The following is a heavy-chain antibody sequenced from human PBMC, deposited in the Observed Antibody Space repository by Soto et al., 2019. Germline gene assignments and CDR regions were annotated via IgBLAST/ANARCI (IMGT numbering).Heavy chain of an antibody. V-gene: IGHV3-74*01. CDR1: GFTFSSHW. CDR3: ATVRPGASVTASLDQPEFDY. J-gene: IGHJ4*02. Sequence: EVQLVESGGGLVHPGGSLRLSCAASGFTFSSHWMHWVRHVPGKQFVWVARINSYGSSTDYADSVKGRFTISRDNAKNTEYLQIKGLRDEDTAVFYCATVRPGASVTASLDQPEFDYWGQGTLVTVSS. CDR2: INSYGSST.